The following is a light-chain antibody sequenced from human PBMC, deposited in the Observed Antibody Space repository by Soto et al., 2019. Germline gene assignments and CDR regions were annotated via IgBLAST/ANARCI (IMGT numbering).Light chain of an antibody. V-gene: IGKV2D-29*02. J-gene: IGKJ5*01. Sequence: DVVMTQTPLSLSVAPGQPASISCKSSQSLLHITGETFLFWYLQKPGQSPQLLIYEVSTRVSGVPDRFSGSGSGTDFTLEISRVETGDVGIYYCMQSTQLPPTFGQGTRLGIE. CDR3: MQSTQLPPT. CDR2: EVS. CDR1: QSLLHITGETF.